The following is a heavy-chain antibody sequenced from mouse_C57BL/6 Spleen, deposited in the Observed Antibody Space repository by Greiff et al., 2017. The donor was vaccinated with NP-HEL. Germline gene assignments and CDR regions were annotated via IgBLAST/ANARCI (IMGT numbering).Heavy chain of an antibody. Sequence: VQLQQPGAELVMPGASVKLSCKASGYTFTSYWMHWVKQRPGQGLEWIGEIDPSDSYTNYNQKFKGKSTLTVDESSSTAYMQLSSLTSEDSAVYYCARDSNYAMDYWGQGTSVTVSS. CDR2: IDPSDSYT. CDR1: GYTFTSYW. V-gene: IGHV1-69*01. D-gene: IGHD2-5*01. J-gene: IGHJ4*01. CDR3: ARDSNYAMDY.